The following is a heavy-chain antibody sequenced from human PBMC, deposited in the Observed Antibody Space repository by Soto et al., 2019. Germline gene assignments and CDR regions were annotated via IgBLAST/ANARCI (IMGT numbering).Heavy chain of an antibody. Sequence: QVQLVESGGGVVQPGRSLRLSCAASGFTFSSYGMHWVRQAPGKRLEWVAVISYDGSNKYYADSVKGRFTISRDNSKNTLSLQMNSLRAEDTAVYYCAKDRGYSGYGMDVWGQGTTVTVSS. CDR1: GFTFSSYG. J-gene: IGHJ6*02. CDR2: ISYDGSNK. CDR3: AKDRGYSGYGMDV. V-gene: IGHV3-30*18. D-gene: IGHD5-12*01.